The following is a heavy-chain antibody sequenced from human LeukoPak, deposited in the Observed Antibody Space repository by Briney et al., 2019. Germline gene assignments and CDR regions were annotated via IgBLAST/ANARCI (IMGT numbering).Heavy chain of an antibody. CDR3: SKDRDSTGYFQYFDS. CDR1: GFTFDDSG. Sequence: GGSLRLSCAASGFTFDDSGMSWVRQAPGKGLEWVSGINWTGGSTGYADSVKGRFTISRDNSKDSLYLQMNSLRAEDTAFYYCSKDRDSTGYFQYFDSWGRGTLVTVSS. V-gene: IGHV3-20*04. J-gene: IGHJ4*02. D-gene: IGHD3-22*01. CDR2: INWTGGST.